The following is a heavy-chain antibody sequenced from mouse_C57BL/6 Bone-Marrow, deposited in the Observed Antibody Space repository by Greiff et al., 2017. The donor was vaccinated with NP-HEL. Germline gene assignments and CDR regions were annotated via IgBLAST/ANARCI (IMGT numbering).Heavy chain of an antibody. D-gene: IGHD2-12*01. CDR2: IDPENGDT. Sequence: VQLQQSGAELVRPGASVKLSCTASGFTITDDYMHWVKQRPEQGLEWIGWIDPENGDTEYASKFQGKATITADPSSNTAYLQLSSLTSEDTAVYYCTTEGDDSWYFDVWGRGTTVTVSS. V-gene: IGHV14-4*01. CDR1: GFTITDDY. J-gene: IGHJ1*03. CDR3: TTEGDDSWYFDV.